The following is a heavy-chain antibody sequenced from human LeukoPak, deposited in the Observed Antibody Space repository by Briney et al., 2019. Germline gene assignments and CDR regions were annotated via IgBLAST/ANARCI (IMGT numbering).Heavy chain of an antibody. CDR3: ARHGTISSESYFDY. J-gene: IGHJ4*02. D-gene: IGHD1-14*01. CDR2: IYYSGST. CDR1: GGSISSSSYY. V-gene: IGHV4-39*01. Sequence: SETLSLTCTVSGGSISSSSYYWGWIRQPPGKGLEWIGSIYYSGSTYYNPSLKSRVTGFVDTSKNQVSLRLSSVTAADTAVYYCARHGTISSESYFDYWGQGALVTVSS.